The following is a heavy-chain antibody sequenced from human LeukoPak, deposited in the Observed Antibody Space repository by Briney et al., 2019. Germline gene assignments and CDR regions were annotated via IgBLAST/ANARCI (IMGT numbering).Heavy chain of an antibody. D-gene: IGHD6-19*01. Sequence: GGSLRLSCAASGVTFSSYAMSWVRQAPGEGLEWVSAISGSGGSTYYADSVKGRFTISRDNSKNTLYLQMNSRRAEDTAVYYCAKDLPYSSGWYGDYWGQGTLVTVSS. V-gene: IGHV3-23*01. CDR1: GVTFSSYA. CDR3: AKDLPYSSGWYGDY. CDR2: ISGSGGST. J-gene: IGHJ4*02.